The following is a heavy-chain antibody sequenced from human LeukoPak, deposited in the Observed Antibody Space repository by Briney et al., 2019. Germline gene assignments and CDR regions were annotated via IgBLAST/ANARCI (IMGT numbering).Heavy chain of an antibody. D-gene: IGHD6-13*01. CDR2: IYYSGST. Sequence: SETLSLTCTVSGGSISSYHWSWIRQPPGKGLEWIGYIYYSGSTNYNPSLKSRVTISVDTSKNQFSLKLSSVTAADTAVYYCARCYSSSWYSVFDYWGQGTLVTVSS. J-gene: IGHJ4*02. V-gene: IGHV4-59*01. CDR3: ARCYSSSWYSVFDY. CDR1: GGSISSYH.